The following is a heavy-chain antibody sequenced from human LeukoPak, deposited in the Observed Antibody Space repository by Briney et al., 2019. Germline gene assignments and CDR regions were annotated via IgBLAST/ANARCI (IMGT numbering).Heavy chain of an antibody. Sequence: SHTPSLTCTVSGGPIGSSSYYWGSIRQPPGNGRGWIGSIYYSGSTNYNPSLKSRVTISVDTSKNQFSLKLSSVTAADTAVYYCARGGRFWSGYLYYFDYWGQGTLVTVSS. J-gene: IGHJ4*02. CDR3: ARGGRFWSGYLYYFDY. CDR1: GGPIGSSSYY. V-gene: IGHV4-39*07. CDR2: IYYSGST. D-gene: IGHD3-3*01.